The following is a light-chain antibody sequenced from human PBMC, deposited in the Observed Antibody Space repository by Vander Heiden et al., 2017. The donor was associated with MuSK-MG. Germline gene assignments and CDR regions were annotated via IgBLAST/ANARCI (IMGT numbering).Light chain of an antibody. J-gene: IGKJ4*01. Sequence: DIQMTQSPSSLSASVGDRVTITCQASQDINNYLNWYQQKPGKAPKLLIFYASNLEAGVPSRFSGSGSGTDFTFTISSLQPEDIATYYCQQSDSLPLTFGGGTKVDIK. V-gene: IGKV1-33*01. CDR2: YAS. CDR3: QQSDSLPLT. CDR1: QDINNY.